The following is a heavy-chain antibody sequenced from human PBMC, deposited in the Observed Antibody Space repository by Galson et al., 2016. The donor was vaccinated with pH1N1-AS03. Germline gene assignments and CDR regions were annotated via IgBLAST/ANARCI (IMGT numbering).Heavy chain of an antibody. D-gene: IGHD6-13*01. CDR1: GFTFSSYW. V-gene: IGHV3-7*03. CDR3: ARAIGAAGSA. Sequence: SLRLSCAGSGFTFSSYWMSWVRQAPGKGLEWVANIKEDGSVKYYVNSVKGRFTISRDNAKNSVYLQMNSLRAADTAVYYCARAIGAAGSAWGQGTLVTVSS. CDR2: IKEDGSVK. J-gene: IGHJ4*02.